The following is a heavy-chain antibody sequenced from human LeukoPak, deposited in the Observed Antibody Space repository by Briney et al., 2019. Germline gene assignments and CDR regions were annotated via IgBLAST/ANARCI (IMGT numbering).Heavy chain of an antibody. CDR3: ARGVNSGYFDY. Sequence: SETLSLTCAVYGGSFSGYYWSWIRQPPGKGLEWIGEINHSGSTSYNPSLKSRVTISVDTSKNQFSLKLTSVTAADTAVYYCARGVNSGYFDYCGQGTLVTVSS. D-gene: IGHD1-26*01. CDR2: INHSGST. J-gene: IGHJ4*02. V-gene: IGHV4-34*01. CDR1: GGSFSGYY.